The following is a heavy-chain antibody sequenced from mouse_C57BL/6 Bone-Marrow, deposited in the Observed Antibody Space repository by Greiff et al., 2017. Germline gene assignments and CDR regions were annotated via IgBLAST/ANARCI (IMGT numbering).Heavy chain of an antibody. V-gene: IGHV1-26*01. CDR2: INPNNGGT. Sequence: EVQLQQSGPELVKPGASVKISCKASGYTFTDYYMNWVKQSHGKSLEWIGDINPNNGGTRYNQKFKGKATLTVDKSSSTAYMELRSLTSEDSAVYYGASGVYYRGCYAMEYGGRGTSVTVTS. D-gene: IGHD2-1*01. CDR1: GYTFTDYY. CDR3: ASGVYYRGCYAMEY. J-gene: IGHJ4*01.